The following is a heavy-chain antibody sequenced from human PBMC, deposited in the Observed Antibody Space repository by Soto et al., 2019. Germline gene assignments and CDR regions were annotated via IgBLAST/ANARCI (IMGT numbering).Heavy chain of an antibody. CDR1: GFTFSSND. D-gene: IGHD3-22*01. J-gene: IGHJ3*01. Sequence: EVQLVESGGGLIQPGGSLRLSCAASGFTFSSNDMNWVRQAPGKGLEWVSLIYSSGGTSYADSVKGRFTISRDNSKNTLYLQMSSLRAEDTAVYYCATRPLLPGAPWGQGTMVTVSS. V-gene: IGHV3-53*01. CDR3: ATRPLLPGAP. CDR2: IYSSGGT.